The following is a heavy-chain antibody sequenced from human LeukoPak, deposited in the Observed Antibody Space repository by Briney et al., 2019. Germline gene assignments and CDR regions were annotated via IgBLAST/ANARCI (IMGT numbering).Heavy chain of an antibody. D-gene: IGHD3-10*01. J-gene: IGHJ3*02. CDR1: GFTFSSYA. CDR3: ARAGRRFGEYAFDI. Sequence: PGGSLRLSRSASGFTFSSYAMSWVRQAPGKGLEWVSGISESGGSTYYADSVKGRFTISRDNSKNTLYLQMNSLRAEDTAVYYCARAGRRFGEYAFDIWGQGTMVTVSS. CDR2: ISESGGST. V-gene: IGHV3-23*01.